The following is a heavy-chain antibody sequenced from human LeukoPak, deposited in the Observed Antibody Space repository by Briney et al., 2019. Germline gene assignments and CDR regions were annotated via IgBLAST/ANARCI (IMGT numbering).Heavy chain of an antibody. CDR2: ISSSGSTI. Sequence: PGGSLRLSCAASGFTFSDYYMSWIRQAPGKGLEWVSYISSSGSTIYYADSVKGRFTISRDNAKNSLYLQMNSLRAEDTAVYYCARAPRPRIQLWPEYAFDIWGQGTMVTVSS. J-gene: IGHJ3*02. CDR1: GFTFSDYY. D-gene: IGHD5-18*01. V-gene: IGHV3-11*04. CDR3: ARAPRPRIQLWPEYAFDI.